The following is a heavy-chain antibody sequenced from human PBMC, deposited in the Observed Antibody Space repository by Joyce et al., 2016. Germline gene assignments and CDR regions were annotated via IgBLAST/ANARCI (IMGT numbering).Heavy chain of an antibody. CDR2: ISRSSNTI. CDR1: GFTFNTYS. V-gene: IGHV3-48*01. J-gene: IGHJ6*03. CDR3: ARATSYYFYYYMDV. Sequence: EVQLVESGGGLVQPGGSLRLSCAASGFTFNTYSMNWVRQAPGKGLEWVSYISRSSNTIYYVDSVKGRFTISRDNAKNSLYLQMNSLRAEDTAVYFCARATSYYFYYYMDVWGKETTVTVSS.